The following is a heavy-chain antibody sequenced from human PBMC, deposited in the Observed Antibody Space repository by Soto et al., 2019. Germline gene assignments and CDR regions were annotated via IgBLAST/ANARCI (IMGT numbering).Heavy chain of an antibody. J-gene: IGHJ4*02. CDR1: GFVFSNYG. D-gene: IGHD3-16*01. V-gene: IGHV3-30*18. Sequence: QVQVVESGGGVVQPGRSLRLSCAASGFVFSNYGMHWVRQAPGKGLEWVAVISNDGNDEYYIDPVKGRFTISRDNSKKALYLQMNTLNTEDTALYYCAKDIHGGRNHLGADYWGQGTLVTVSS. CDR2: ISNDGNDE. CDR3: AKDIHGGRNHLGADY.